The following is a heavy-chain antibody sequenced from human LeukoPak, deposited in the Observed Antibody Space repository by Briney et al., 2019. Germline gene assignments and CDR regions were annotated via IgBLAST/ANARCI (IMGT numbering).Heavy chain of an antibody. CDR1: GFTFSSYS. CDR3: AKTKRGYSYGYNDY. J-gene: IGHJ4*02. Sequence: PGGSLRLSCTASGFTFSSYSMNWVRQAPGKGLEWVAVIWYDGSNKYYADSVKGRFTISRDNSKNTLYLQMNSLRAEDTAVYYCAKTKRGYSYGYNDYWGQGTLVTVSS. D-gene: IGHD5-18*01. V-gene: IGHV3-33*06. CDR2: IWYDGSNK.